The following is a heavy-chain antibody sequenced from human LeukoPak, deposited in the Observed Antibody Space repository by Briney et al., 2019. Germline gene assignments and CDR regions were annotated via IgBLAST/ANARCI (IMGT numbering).Heavy chain of an antibody. Sequence: SETLSLTCTVSGDSISTSYWSWIRQPAGRRMEGIGRIFASGETNYNPSLESRVIMSRDTSNNQFFLSLTSVTAADTAVYYCARDRYTWHDRDWFDSWGQGTLVTVSS. CDR3: ARDRYTWHDRDWFDS. D-gene: IGHD1-20*01. J-gene: IGHJ5*01. CDR1: GDSISTSY. V-gene: IGHV4-4*07. CDR2: IFASGET.